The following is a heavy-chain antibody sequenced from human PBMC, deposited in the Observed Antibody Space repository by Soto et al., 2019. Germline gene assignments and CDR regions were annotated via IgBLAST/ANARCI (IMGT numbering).Heavy chain of an antibody. CDR2: TYYRSKWYN. CDR1: GDSVSSNSAA. CDR3: ARGSGLGYDFWSGYYYYYYGMDV. V-gene: IGHV6-1*01. Sequence: PSQTLSLTCAISGDSVSSNSAAWNWISQSPSRGLEWLGRTYYRSKWYNDYALSVKSRITINPDTSKNQFSLQLNSVTPEDTAVYYCARGSGLGYDFWSGYYYYYYGMDVWGQGTTVTVSS. J-gene: IGHJ6*02. D-gene: IGHD3-3*01.